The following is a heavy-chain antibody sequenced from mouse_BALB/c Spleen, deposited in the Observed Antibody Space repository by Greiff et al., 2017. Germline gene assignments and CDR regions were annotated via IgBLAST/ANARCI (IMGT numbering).Heavy chain of an antibody. CDR2: ISSGSSTI. Sequence: EVKVVESGGGLVQPGGSRKLSCAASGFTFSSFGMHWVRQAPEKGLEWVAYISSGSSTIYYADTVKGRFTISRDNPKNTLFLQMTSLRSEDTAMYYCARWSDYGFAYWGQGTLVTVSA. CDR1: GFTFSSFG. CDR3: ARWSDYGFAY. D-gene: IGHD1-1*01. V-gene: IGHV5-17*02. J-gene: IGHJ3*01.